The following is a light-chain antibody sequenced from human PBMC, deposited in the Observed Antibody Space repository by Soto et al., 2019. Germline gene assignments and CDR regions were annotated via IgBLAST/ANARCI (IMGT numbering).Light chain of an antibody. J-gene: IGKJ4*01. CDR2: LGS. CDR3: MQALQTPAT. CDR1: QSLLYSNGYNY. V-gene: IGKV2-28*01. Sequence: DIVMTQSPLSLPVTPGEPASISCRSSQSLLYSNGYNYLNWYLQKPGQSPQLLIYLGSNRASGVLDRFSGSGSGTDFTLKISSVEAEDVGVYYCMQALQTPATFGGGTKVEIK.